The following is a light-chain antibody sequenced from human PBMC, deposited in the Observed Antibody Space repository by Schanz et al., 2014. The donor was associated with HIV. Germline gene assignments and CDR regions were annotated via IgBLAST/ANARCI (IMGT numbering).Light chain of an antibody. CDR3: ATWDDSLDGWV. V-gene: IGLV1-44*01. J-gene: IGLJ3*02. Sequence: QSVLTQAPSASGTPGQRVTISCSGSSSDFKANAVLWYQQLPGAAPTLLIYNTYHRPSGVPDRFSGSQSGTSASLAISGLQSEDESDFFCATWDDSLDGWVFGGGTKLTVL. CDR1: SSDFKANA. CDR2: NTY.